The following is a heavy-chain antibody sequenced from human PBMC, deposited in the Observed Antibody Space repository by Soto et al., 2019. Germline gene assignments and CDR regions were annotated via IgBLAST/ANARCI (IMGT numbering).Heavy chain of an antibody. V-gene: IGHV4-31*03. CDR3: ARGDCSGGSCYNYYYYGMDV. D-gene: IGHD2-15*01. CDR2: IYYSGST. CDR1: GGSISSGGYY. Sequence: QVQLQESGPGLVKPSQTLSLTCTVSGGSISSGGYYWSWIRQHPGKGLEWIGYIYYSGSTYYNPYLKSRVTISGDTSKNQFSLKLSSVTAADTAVYYCARGDCSGGSCYNYYYYGMDVWGQGTTVTVSS. J-gene: IGHJ6*02.